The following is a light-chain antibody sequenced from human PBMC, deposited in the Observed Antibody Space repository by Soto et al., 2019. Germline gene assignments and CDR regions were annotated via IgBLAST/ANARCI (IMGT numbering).Light chain of an antibody. J-gene: IGKJ1*01. V-gene: IGKV1-8*01. CDR1: QGISSY. CDR2: AAS. Sequence: AIRMTQSPSSLSASPGVGVTITCRASQGISSYLAWYQQKPGKAPKLLIYAASTLQSGVPSRFSGSGSGTDFTLTISCLQSEDFATYYCQQYYSYSEAFGQGPKVDI. CDR3: QQYYSYSEA.